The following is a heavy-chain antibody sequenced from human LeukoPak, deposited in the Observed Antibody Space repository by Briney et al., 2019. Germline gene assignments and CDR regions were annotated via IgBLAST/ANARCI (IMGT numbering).Heavy chain of an antibody. CDR3: ARVVYYGSGSSIPYYFDY. CDR1: GGSISSYY. D-gene: IGHD3-10*01. Sequence: TSETLSLTCTVSGGSISSYYWSWIRQPPGKGLEWIGYIYYSGSTNYNPSLKIRVTISVDTSKNQFSLKLSSVTAADTAVYYCARVVYYGSGSSIPYYFDYWGQGTLVTVSS. CDR2: IYYSGST. V-gene: IGHV4-59*01. J-gene: IGHJ4*02.